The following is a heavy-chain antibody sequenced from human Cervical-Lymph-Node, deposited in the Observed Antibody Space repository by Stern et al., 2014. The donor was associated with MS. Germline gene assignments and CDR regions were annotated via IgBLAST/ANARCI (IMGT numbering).Heavy chain of an antibody. J-gene: IGHJ4*02. Sequence: QVQLQESGPGLVKPSETLSLTCSVSGGSISSYYWNWIRQPPGKGLEWIVNVHYSGTTNSNPSLKSRVTILLDTSMNKISLKLPSGTAADTAVYYCAGSGTYYPDYWGQGILVTVSS. D-gene: IGHD3-3*01. V-gene: IGHV4-59*08. CDR3: AGSGTYYPDY. CDR1: GGSISSYY. CDR2: VHYSGTT.